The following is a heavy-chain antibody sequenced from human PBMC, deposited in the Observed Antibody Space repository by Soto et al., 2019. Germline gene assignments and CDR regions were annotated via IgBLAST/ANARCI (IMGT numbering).Heavy chain of an antibody. D-gene: IGHD3-10*01. CDR3: ARQHNYGSFDY. Sequence: GESLKISCKGSGYSFTTYWIGWVRQMPGKGLEWVGILYPGDSDTKYSPSFQGQVTISADKSISTAYLQWSSLRASDTAMYYCARQHNYGSFDYWGQGTLVTVSS. V-gene: IGHV5-51*01. J-gene: IGHJ4*02. CDR2: LYPGDSDT. CDR1: GYSFTTYW.